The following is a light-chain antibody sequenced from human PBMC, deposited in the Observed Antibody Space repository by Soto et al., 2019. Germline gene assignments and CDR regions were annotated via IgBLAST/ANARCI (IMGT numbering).Light chain of an antibody. J-gene: IGLJ1*01. CDR2: DVS. CDR1: SSDVGGYNY. Sequence: QSALTQPASVSGSPGQSITISSTGTSSDVGGYNYVSWYQGHPGKAPKLMIYDVSNRPSGVSNRFSGSKSGNTASLTISGLQAEDEADYYCSSYTTDSTYVFGTGTKLTVL. CDR3: SSYTTDSTYV. V-gene: IGLV2-14*01.